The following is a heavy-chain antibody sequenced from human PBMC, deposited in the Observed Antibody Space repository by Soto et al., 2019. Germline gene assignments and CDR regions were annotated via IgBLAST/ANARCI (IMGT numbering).Heavy chain of an antibody. J-gene: IGHJ4*02. D-gene: IGHD6-6*01. Sequence: SETLSLTCTVSGGSISSSSDWWGWVRQPPGKGLEWIASIYRSGATYYNPSLKSRVTISVDTSKDQFSLKVTSVTAADMAVYYCARLTGSSFFTYWGQGTLVTVSS. CDR2: IYRSGAT. V-gene: IGHV4-39*01. CDR1: GGSISSSSDW. CDR3: ARLTGSSFFTY.